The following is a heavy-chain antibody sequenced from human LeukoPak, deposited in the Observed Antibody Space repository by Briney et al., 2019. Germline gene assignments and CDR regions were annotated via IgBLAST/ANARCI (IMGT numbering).Heavy chain of an antibody. D-gene: IGHD4-17*01. CDR2: INPSGGST. CDR3: ARDAKGNGDYGMDV. V-gene: IGHV1-46*01. CDR1: GYTSTSYY. J-gene: IGHJ6*02. Sequence: ASVKVSCKASGYTSTSYYMHWVRHAPGQGLEWMGIINPSGGSTSYAQKFQGRVTMTRDTSTSTVYMELSSLSSEDTAVSYCARDAKGNGDYGMDVWGQGTTVTVSS.